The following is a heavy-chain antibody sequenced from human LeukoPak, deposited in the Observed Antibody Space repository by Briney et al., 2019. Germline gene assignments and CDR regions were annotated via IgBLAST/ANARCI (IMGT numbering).Heavy chain of an antibody. CDR2: INHSGST. Sequence: SETLSLTCAVYGGSFSGYYWSWIRQPPGKGLEWIGEINHSGSTNYNPSLKSRVTISVDTSKNQFSLKLSSVTAADTAVYYRARSSSGWDDAFDIWGQGTMVTVSS. J-gene: IGHJ3*02. CDR1: GGSFSGYY. V-gene: IGHV4-34*01. CDR3: ARSSSGWDDAFDI. D-gene: IGHD6-19*01.